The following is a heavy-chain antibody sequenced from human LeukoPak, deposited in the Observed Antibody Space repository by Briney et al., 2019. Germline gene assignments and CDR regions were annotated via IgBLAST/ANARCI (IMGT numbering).Heavy chain of an antibody. CDR3: ARDGTAAGLYFDL. J-gene: IGHJ4*01. D-gene: IGHD6-13*01. V-gene: IGHV3-7*01. Sequence: GGSLRLSCAVSGFTFSSYWMNWVRQAPGKGLEWVASIRQDGGEKSYVDSVKGRFTLSRDNTKNSLYLQMSSRRAEDTAVYYCARDGTAAGLYFDLWGQGTLVTVSS. CDR1: GFTFSSYW. CDR2: IRQDGGEK.